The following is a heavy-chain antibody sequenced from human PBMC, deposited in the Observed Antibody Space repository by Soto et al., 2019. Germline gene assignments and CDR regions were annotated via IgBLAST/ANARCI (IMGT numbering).Heavy chain of an antibody. D-gene: IGHD6-19*01. CDR1: GYTFTSYG. CDR2: ISAYNGNT. CDR3: ARTGYSSGVDY. V-gene: IGHV1-18*01. J-gene: IGHJ4*02. Sequence: ASVKVSCKASGYTFTSYGISWVRQAPGQGLEWMGWISAYNGNTNYAQKLQGRVTMTTDTSTSTASMELRSLRSDDTAVYYCARTGYSSGVDYWGQGTLVTVSS.